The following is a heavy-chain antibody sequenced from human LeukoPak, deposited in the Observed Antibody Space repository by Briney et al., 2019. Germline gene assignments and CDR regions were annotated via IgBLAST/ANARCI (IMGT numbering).Heavy chain of an antibody. CDR1: GGAFSNYF. D-gene: IGHD6-13*01. CDR2: INDSGST. Sequence: PSETLCLTCAVAGGAFSNYFWTWIRKPPGKGLEWIAEINDSGSTNSNSSLRSRVTMSVDTSKNQFSLKLSSVTAADTAVYYCAREEQLVRGSYHYYYYMDVWGKGTTVTVSS. CDR3: AREEQLVRGSYHYYYYMDV. J-gene: IGHJ6*03. V-gene: IGHV4-34*01.